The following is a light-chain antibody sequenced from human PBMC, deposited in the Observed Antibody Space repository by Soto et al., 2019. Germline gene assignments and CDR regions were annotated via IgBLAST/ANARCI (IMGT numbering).Light chain of an antibody. V-gene: IGKV3-15*01. Sequence: EIMMTQSPATLSVSPGERATLSCRASQSISTNLAWYQQKPGQAPRLLIYGTSTRATGLPARFSGSGSGTESTLTISSLQSEDSAVYFRQQYSHRWTFGQGTRVEIK. CDR2: GTS. CDR1: QSISTN. CDR3: QQYSHRWT. J-gene: IGKJ1*01.